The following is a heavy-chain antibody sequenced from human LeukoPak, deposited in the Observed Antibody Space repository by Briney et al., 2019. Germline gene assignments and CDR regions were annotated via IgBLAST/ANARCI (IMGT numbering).Heavy chain of an antibody. J-gene: IGHJ4*02. CDR3: ARDHGVTMIVVVGFDY. D-gene: IGHD3-22*01. Sequence: SETLSLTCTVSGYSISSGYYWGWIRQPPGKGLEWIGSIYHSGSTYYNPSLKSRVTISVDTSKNQFSLKLSSVTAADTAVYYCARDHGVTMIVVVGFDYWGQGTLATVSS. CDR1: GYSISSGYY. V-gene: IGHV4-38-2*02. CDR2: IYHSGST.